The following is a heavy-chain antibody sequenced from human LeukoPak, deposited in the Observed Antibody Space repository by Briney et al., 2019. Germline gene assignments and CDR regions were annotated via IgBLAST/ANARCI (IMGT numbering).Heavy chain of an antibody. CDR1: GGSISSYY. V-gene: IGHV4-39*01. CDR3: ARLPYYYGSGSLWTFDY. Sequence: SETLSLTRTVSGGSISSYYWSWIRQPPGKGLEWIGSIYYSGSTYYNPSLKSRVTISVDTSKNQFSLKLSSVTAADTAVYYCARLPYYYGSGSLWTFDYWGQGTLVTVSS. D-gene: IGHD3-10*01. J-gene: IGHJ4*02. CDR2: IYYSGST.